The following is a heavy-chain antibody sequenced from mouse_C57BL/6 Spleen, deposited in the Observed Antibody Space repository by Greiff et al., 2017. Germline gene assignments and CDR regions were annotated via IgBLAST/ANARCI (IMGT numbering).Heavy chain of an antibody. D-gene: IGHD2-4*01. J-gene: IGHJ3*01. CDR2: FHPYNDDP. Sequence: QVQLQQSGAELVKPGASVKMSCKASGYTFPTYLIEWLKQNHGKSLEWIGNFHPYNDDPTYNEKFKGKATLTVEKSSSTVYMELSRVTSEDSAVYYCARSDYDDGAWFAYGGKGTLVTVSA. V-gene: IGHV1-47*01. CDR1: GYTFPTYL. CDR3: ARSDYDDGAWFAY.